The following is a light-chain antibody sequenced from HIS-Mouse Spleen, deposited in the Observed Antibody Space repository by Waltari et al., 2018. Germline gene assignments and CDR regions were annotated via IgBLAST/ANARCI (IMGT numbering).Light chain of an antibody. CDR2: EDS. V-gene: IGLV3-10*01. Sequence: SYELTQPPSVSVFPGQTARITCSGAACPKKYAYWYQQKSGQAPVLVIYEDSKRPSGIPERFSGSSSGTMATLTISGAQVEDEADYYCYSTDSSGNHRVFGGGTKLTVL. J-gene: IGLJ2*01. CDR3: YSTDSSGNHRV. CDR1: ACPKKY.